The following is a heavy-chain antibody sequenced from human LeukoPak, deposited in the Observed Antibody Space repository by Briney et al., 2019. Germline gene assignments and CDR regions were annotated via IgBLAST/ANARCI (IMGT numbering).Heavy chain of an antibody. CDR1: GFTSSSDW. D-gene: IGHD6-13*01. CDR2: IVGSSST. J-gene: IGHJ4*02. CDR3: ARIGAGSSRDY. Sequence: GGSLRLSCVAFGFTSSSDWIHWVRQAPGKGLEWVSSIVGSSSTYYADSLKGRFTISRDNAKNSLYLQMNSLRAEDTAVYYCARIGAGSSRDYWGQGTLVTVSS. V-gene: IGHV3-21*01.